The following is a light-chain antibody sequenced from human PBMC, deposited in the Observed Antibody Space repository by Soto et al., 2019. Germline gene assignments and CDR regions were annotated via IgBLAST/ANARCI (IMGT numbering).Light chain of an antibody. CDR1: QSISSW. V-gene: IGKV1-5*01. Sequence: EIPMTQSPSTLSASVGDRVTIPCRASQSISSWLAWYQQKPGKAPKLLIYDASSLESGVPSRFTGSGSGTEFTLTISSLQPDDFATYYCQQYNSYSGTFGQGTKVDI. CDR3: QQYNSYSGT. J-gene: IGKJ1*01. CDR2: DAS.